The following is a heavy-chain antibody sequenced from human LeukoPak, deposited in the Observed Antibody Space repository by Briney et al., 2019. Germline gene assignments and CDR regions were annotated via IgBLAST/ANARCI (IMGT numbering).Heavy chain of an antibody. Sequence: SVKVSCKASGGTFSSYAISWVRQAPGQGLEWMGGIIPIFGTANYAQKFQGRVTITADKSTSTAYMELSSLRSEDTAVYYCARKQYYDFWSGYPSPFDYWGQGTLVTVSS. CDR1: GGTFSSYA. CDR2: IIPIFGTA. CDR3: ARKQYYDFWSGYPSPFDY. V-gene: IGHV1-69*06. J-gene: IGHJ4*02. D-gene: IGHD3-3*01.